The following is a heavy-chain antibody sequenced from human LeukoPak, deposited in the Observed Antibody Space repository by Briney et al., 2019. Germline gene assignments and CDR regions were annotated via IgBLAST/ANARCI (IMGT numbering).Heavy chain of an antibody. D-gene: IGHD3-3*01. CDR1: GDSVSSNSAA. V-gene: IGHV6-1*01. J-gene: IGHJ6*03. Sequence: SQTLSLTCAISGDSVSSNSAAWNWIRQSPSRGLEWLGRTYYRSKWSNDYAVSLKSRITITPDTSKNQFSLQLNSVTPEDTAVYYCARESRAITIFEPYYYYMDVWGKGTTVTVSS. CDR2: TYYRSKWSN. CDR3: ARESRAITIFEPYYYYMDV.